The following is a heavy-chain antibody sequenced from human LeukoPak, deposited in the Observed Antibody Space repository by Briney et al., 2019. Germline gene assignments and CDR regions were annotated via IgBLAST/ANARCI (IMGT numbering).Heavy chain of an antibody. Sequence: SGTLSLTCTVSGGSISSGGYYWSWIRQPPGKGLEWIGYIYHSGSTYYNPSLKSRVTISVDTSKNQFSLKLSSVTAADTAVYYCARVGYGGSFLDYWGQGTLVTVSS. D-gene: IGHD4-23*01. V-gene: IGHV4-30-2*01. CDR1: GGSISSGGYY. CDR2: IYHSGST. CDR3: ARVGYGGSFLDY. J-gene: IGHJ4*02.